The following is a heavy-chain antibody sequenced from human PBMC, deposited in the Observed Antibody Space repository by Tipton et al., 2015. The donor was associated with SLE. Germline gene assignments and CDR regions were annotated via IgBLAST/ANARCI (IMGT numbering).Heavy chain of an antibody. V-gene: IGHV4-4*02. CDR2: IYRTGST. D-gene: IGHD2-15*01. Sequence: TLSLTCAVSGGSISSDNWWVWVRQPPGKGLEWIGEIYRTGSTNYNPSLKSRVTISKDNSKNQFSLRLSSVTAADTAVYYCAKLVVNWFDPWGQGTLVIVSS. CDR1: GGSISSDNW. J-gene: IGHJ5*02. CDR3: AKLVVNWFDP.